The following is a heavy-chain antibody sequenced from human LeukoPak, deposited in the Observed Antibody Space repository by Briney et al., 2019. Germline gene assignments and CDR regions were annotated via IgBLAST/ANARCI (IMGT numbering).Heavy chain of an antibody. Sequence: ASVKVSCKASGYTFTSYDINWVRQATGQGLEWMGWMNPNSGNTGYAQKFQGRVTTTRNTSISTAYMELGSLRSEDTAVYYCARGGWLQLLAGPGPADHWGQGTLVTVSS. CDR3: ARGGWLQLLAGPGPADH. CDR1: GYTFTSYD. J-gene: IGHJ5*02. D-gene: IGHD5-24*01. V-gene: IGHV1-8*01. CDR2: MNPNSGNT.